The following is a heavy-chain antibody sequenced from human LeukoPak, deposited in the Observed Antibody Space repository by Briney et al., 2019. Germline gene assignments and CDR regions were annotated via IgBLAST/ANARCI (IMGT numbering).Heavy chain of an antibody. J-gene: IGHJ4*02. CDR2: IKQDGSEK. CDR3: ARWGIVGATDY. V-gene: IGHV3-7*01. Sequence: PGGSLRLSCAASGFTFSSYWMSWVRQAPGKGLEWVASIKQDGSEKYYVDSVKGRFTISRDNAENSLYLQMNSLRAEDTAVYYCARWGIVGATDYWGQGTLVTVSS. CDR1: GFTFSSYW. D-gene: IGHD1-26*01.